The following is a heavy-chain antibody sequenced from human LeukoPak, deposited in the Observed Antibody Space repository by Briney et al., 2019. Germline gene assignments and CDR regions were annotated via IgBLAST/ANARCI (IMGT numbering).Heavy chain of an antibody. V-gene: IGHV3-9*01. CDR1: GFTFDDYA. Sequence: GGSLRLSCAASGFTFDDYAMHWVRQAPGKGLEWVPGISWNSGSIGYADSVKGRFTISRDNAKNSLYLQMNSLRAEDTALYYCAKGYCSSTSCIFDYWGRGTLVTVSS. CDR3: AKGYCSSTSCIFDY. D-gene: IGHD2-2*01. J-gene: IGHJ4*02. CDR2: ISWNSGSI.